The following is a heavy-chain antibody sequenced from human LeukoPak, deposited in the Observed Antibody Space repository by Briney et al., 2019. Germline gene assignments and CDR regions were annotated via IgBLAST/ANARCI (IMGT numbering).Heavy chain of an antibody. Sequence: GGSLRLSCAASGFTLSSNWMHWVRQAPGKGPVWVSCMNSDGSSTTHADSVKGRFTISRDNAKNTLYLQMNSLRVEDTAVYYCVRGSKYSSGWYVDYWGQGTLVTVSS. V-gene: IGHV3-74*01. CDR1: GFTLSSNW. J-gene: IGHJ4*02. CDR3: VRGSKYSSGWYVDY. CDR2: MNSDGSST. D-gene: IGHD6-25*01.